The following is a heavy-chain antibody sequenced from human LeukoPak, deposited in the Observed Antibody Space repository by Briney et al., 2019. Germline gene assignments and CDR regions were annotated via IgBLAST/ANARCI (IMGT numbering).Heavy chain of an antibody. V-gene: IGHV4-39*01. Sequence: SETLSLTCNVSGAFISGGTYYWGWIRQPPGKGLEWIGSIYYTGSTYDNPSLKSRVTISVDTSKNQFSLKLSSVTAADTAVYYCARRGGSGRAFDYWGQGTLVTVSS. CDR2: IYYTGST. D-gene: IGHD1-26*01. CDR1: GAFISGGTYY. J-gene: IGHJ4*02. CDR3: ARRGGSGRAFDY.